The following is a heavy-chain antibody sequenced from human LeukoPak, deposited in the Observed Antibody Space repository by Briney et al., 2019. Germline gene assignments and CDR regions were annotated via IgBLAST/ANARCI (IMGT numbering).Heavy chain of an antibody. D-gene: IGHD3-3*01. CDR1: GGSISSRRYY. V-gene: IGHV4-39*07. CDR2: IYYSGST. J-gene: IGHJ6*03. Sequence: SETLSLTCTVSGGSISSRRYYWGWIRQPPGKGLERIGNIYYSGSTYYSPSLKSRVTISLATTKNRFSLRLRSVTAADTAVYYCAREYYDFWSGYDYYYMDVCGKGTTVTVSS. CDR3: AREYYDFWSGYDYYYMDV.